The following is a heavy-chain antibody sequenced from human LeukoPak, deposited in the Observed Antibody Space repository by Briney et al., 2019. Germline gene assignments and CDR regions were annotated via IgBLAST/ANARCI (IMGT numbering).Heavy chain of an antibody. D-gene: IGHD6-19*01. CDR1: GFIFSRYD. Sequence: GGSVRLSCAASGFIFSRYDMSWVRQAPGKGLEWVSGISGSGGSTYYADSVKGRFTISRDNFKNTLYLQMNSLGGEDTAVYYCAKTIAVAGGWFDPWGHGTMVTVSS. CDR2: ISGSGGST. V-gene: IGHV3-23*01. CDR3: AKTIAVAGGWFDP. J-gene: IGHJ5*02.